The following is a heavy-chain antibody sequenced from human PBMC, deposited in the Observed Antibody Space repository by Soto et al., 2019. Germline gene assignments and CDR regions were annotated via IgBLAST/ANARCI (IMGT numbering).Heavy chain of an antibody. Sequence: TLSLTCTVSGGSISSYYWSWIRQPPGKGLEWIGYIYYSGSTNYNPSLKSRVTISVDTSKNQFSLKLSSVTAADTAVYYCARDSRYYYYGMDVWGQGTTVTVSS. V-gene: IGHV4-59*01. CDR2: IYYSGST. CDR3: ARDSRYYYYGMDV. J-gene: IGHJ6*02. CDR1: GGSISSYY.